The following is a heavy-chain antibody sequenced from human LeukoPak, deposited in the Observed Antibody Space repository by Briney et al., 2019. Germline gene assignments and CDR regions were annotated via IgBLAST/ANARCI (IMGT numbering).Heavy chain of an antibody. J-gene: IGHJ4*02. V-gene: IGHV1-2*06. Sequence: ASVKVSCKPSGYIFTAYHLHWVRQAPGQGLEWMGRIIPNSGATNYAQNFQGRVTMTRDTSVSTAYMELSRLSPDDTAVYYCARGLGYCSGGSCYEMTTVTVWGQGTLVTVSS. CDR3: ARGLGYCSGGSCYEMTTVTV. CDR1: GYIFTAYH. CDR2: IIPNSGAT. D-gene: IGHD2-15*01.